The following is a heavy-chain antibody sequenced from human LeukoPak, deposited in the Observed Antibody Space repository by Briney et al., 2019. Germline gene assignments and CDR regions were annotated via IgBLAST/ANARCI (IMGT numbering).Heavy chain of an antibody. CDR3: ARVGSITMVRGVSDY. D-gene: IGHD3-10*01. CDR1: GGSFSGYY. Sequence: PSETLSLTCAVYGGSFSGYYWSWIRQPPGKGLEWIGEINHSGSTNYNPSLKSRVTISVDTSKNQFSLKLSSVTAADTAVYYCARVGSITMVRGVSDYWGQGTLVTVSS. V-gene: IGHV4-34*01. CDR2: INHSGST. J-gene: IGHJ4*02.